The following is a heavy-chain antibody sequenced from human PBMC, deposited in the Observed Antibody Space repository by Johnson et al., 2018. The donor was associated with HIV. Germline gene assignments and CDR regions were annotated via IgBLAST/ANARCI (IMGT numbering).Heavy chain of an antibody. V-gene: IGHV3-30*18. CDR3: AKRLTYANSLDAFDI. CDR2: ISYDGSHR. D-gene: IGHD3-16*01. Sequence: QVQLVESGGGAVQPGRSLRLFCAVSGFTFSTYTMHWVRQAPGRGLEWVAVISYDGSHRYYADSVKGRFTISRDTSKNTLYMQMNSLRAEDTAVYYCAKRLTYANSLDAFDIWGQGTMVTVSS. CDR1: GFTFSTYT. J-gene: IGHJ3*02.